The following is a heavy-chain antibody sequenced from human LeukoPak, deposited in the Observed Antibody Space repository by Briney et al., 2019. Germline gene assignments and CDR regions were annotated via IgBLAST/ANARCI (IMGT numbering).Heavy chain of an antibody. V-gene: IGHV3-9*01. CDR1: GFTFDDYA. CDR2: ISWNSGSI. J-gene: IGHJ4*02. D-gene: IGHD6-13*01. Sequence: PGGSLRLSCAASGFTFDDYAMHWVRQAPGKGLEWVSGISWNSGSIGYADSVKGRFTISRDNAKNSLYLQMNSLRAEGTALYYCAKGRTYDSSSWYFYYFDYWGQGTLVTVSS. CDR3: AKGRTYDSSSWYFYYFDY.